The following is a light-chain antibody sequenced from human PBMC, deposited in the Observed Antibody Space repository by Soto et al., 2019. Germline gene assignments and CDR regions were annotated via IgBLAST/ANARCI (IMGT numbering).Light chain of an antibody. CDR1: QGISSY. CDR2: AAS. CDR3: QQYYSYPPFT. V-gene: IGKV1-8*01. J-gene: IGKJ3*01. Sequence: IQLTQSPSSLSASTGDRVTITCRASQGISSYLAWYQQKPGKAPKLLIYAASTLQSGVPSRFSGSGSGTDFTLTISCLQSEDFATYYCQQYYSYPPFTFGPGTKVDIK.